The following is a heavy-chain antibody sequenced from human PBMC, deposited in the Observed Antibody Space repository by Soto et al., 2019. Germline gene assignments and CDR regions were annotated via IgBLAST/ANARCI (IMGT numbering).Heavy chain of an antibody. D-gene: IGHD3-22*01. J-gene: IGHJ3*02. V-gene: IGHV1-18*01. Sequence: ASVKVSCKASGYTFTSYGISWVRQAPGQGLEWMGWISAYNGNTNYAQKLQGRVTMTTDTSTSTAYMELRSLRSDDTAVYYCARDWNYYDSSAAGGAFDIWGQGTMVTVSS. CDR1: GYTFTSYG. CDR3: ARDWNYYDSSAAGGAFDI. CDR2: ISAYNGNT.